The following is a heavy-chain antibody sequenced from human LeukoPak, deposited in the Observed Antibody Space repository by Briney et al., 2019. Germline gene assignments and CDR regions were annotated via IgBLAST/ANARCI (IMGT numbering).Heavy chain of an antibody. J-gene: IGHJ4*02. CDR3: AKGLSRTYYFDY. CDR1: GFTFSSYA. Sequence: GGSLRLSCAASGFTFSSYAMSWVRQAPGKGLEWVSAISGSGGSTYYADSVKGRFTISRDNSKNTPYLQMNSLRAEDTAVYYCAKGLSRTYYFDYWGQGTLVTVSS. V-gene: IGHV3-23*01. D-gene: IGHD3-16*02. CDR2: ISGSGGST.